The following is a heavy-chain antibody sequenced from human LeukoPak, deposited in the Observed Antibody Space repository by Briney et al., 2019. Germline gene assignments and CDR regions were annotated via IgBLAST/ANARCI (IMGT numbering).Heavy chain of an antibody. J-gene: IGHJ4*02. CDR1: GGSISSYY. CDR2: IYDSGST. CDR3: ARQSISGSSLSYFDY. D-gene: IGHD3-22*01. V-gene: IGHV4-59*01. Sequence: PSETLSLTCTVSGGSISSYYWSWIRQPPGKELEWIGNIYDSGSTNYNPSLKSRLTISVDTSKNQCSLKLSSVTAADTAVYYCARQSISGSSLSYFDYWGQGTLVNVSS.